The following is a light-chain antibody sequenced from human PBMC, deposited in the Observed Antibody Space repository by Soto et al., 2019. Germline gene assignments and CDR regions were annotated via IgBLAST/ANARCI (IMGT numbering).Light chain of an antibody. CDR3: QQYNSYPWT. CDR1: QSISSW. CDR2: KAS. J-gene: IGKJ1*01. Sequence: DIQMTQSPSTLSASVGDRVTITCRASQSISSWLAWYQQKPGKAPKLLIYKASSLESGVPSRFSGSGSGTDFTLTISSLHPDDFATYYCQQYNSYPWTFGQGTKV. V-gene: IGKV1-5*03.